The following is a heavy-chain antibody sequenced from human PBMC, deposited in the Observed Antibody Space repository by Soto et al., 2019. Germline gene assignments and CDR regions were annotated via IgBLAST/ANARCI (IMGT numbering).Heavy chain of an antibody. CDR3: TTDRFSVSPD. Sequence: LRLSCAASGFIFSNAWMNWVRQAPGRGLEWVGRIKSKTDGGTTDYAAPVKGRFTISRDDSKTTLYLQMNSLKSEDTAVYYCTTDRFSVSPDWGLGTLVTVSS. CDR1: GFIFSNAW. J-gene: IGHJ4*02. V-gene: IGHV3-15*01. D-gene: IGHD3-3*01. CDR2: IKSKTDGGTT.